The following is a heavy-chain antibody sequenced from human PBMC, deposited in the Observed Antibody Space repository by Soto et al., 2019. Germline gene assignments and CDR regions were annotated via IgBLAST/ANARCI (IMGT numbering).Heavy chain of an antibody. CDR3: ARGVATIGP. CDR1: GDSISSYC. V-gene: IGHV4-59*01. Sequence: ASETMSLTCSVSGDSISSYCWSWIRQPPGKGLEWIGYIYYSGSTNYNPSFKSRVTISVDTPKNQFSLKLTSVTAADTAVYYCARGVATIGPWGQGTLVTVSS. J-gene: IGHJ5*02. D-gene: IGHD5-12*01. CDR2: IYYSGST.